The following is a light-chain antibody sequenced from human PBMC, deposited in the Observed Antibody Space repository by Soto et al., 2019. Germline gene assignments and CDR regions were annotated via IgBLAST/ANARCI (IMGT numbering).Light chain of an antibody. V-gene: IGLV2-8*01. J-gene: IGLJ1*01. CDR2: EVV. CDR3: KSYAGSNTYV. CDR1: KNDIGVYDF. Sequence: QSALTQPRSVSGSPGQSVTISCTGTKNDIGVYDFVSWYQHHPGKAPRLIIYEVVQRPSGVPDRFSGSKSGNTASLTVSGLQAADEADYFCKSYAGSNTYVFGSGTK.